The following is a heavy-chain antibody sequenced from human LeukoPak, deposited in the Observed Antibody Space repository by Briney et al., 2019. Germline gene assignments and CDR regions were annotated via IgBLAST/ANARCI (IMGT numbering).Heavy chain of an antibody. V-gene: IGHV4-59*12. J-gene: IGHJ4*02. CDR1: GGSIGSYY. Sequence: SETLSLTCSVSGGSIGSYYWNWIRQSPGKELEWIGYIYHRGSTGINPSLKSRVTLSVDASKKQFSLQLSSVTAADTAVYYCARDRSGSYFDYWGQGTLVTVSS. CDR3: ARDRSGSYFDY. D-gene: IGHD3-3*01. CDR2: IYHRGST.